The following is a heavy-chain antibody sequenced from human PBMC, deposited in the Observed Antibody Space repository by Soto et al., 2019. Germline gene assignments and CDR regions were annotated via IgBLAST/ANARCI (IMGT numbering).Heavy chain of an antibody. CDR1: GYTFTSYG. CDR3: AGGAPISIAGYYYYGMDV. D-gene: IGHD6-13*01. J-gene: IGHJ6*02. CDR2: ISAYNGNR. Sequence: ASVKVSCKASGYTFTSYGISWVRQAPGQGLEWMGWISAYNGNRNYAQKLQGRVTMTTDTSTSTAYMELRSLRSDDTAVYYCAGGAPISIAGYYYYGMDVWGQGTTVTVSS. V-gene: IGHV1-18*01.